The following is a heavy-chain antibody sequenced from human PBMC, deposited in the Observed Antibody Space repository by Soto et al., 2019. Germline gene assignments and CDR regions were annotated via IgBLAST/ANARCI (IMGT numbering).Heavy chain of an antibody. CDR2: ISYDGSNK. V-gene: IGHV3-30-3*01. J-gene: IGHJ4*02. CDR3: ARDPDSSGYYYVAADY. CDR1: GFTFSSYA. Sequence: GGSLRLSCAAPGFTFSSYAMHWVRQAPGRGLEWVAVISYDGSNKYYADSVKGRFTISRDNSKNTLYLQMNSLRAEDTAVYYCARDPDSSGYYYVAADYWGQGTLVTVSS. D-gene: IGHD3-22*01.